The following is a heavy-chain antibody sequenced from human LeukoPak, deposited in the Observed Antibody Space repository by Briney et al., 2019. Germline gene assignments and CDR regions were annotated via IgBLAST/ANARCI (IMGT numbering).Heavy chain of an antibody. CDR2: SYSSGNT. D-gene: IGHD1-26*01. CDR1: GGFISSGSHY. V-gene: IGHV4-61*02. Sequence: SETLSLTCTVSGGFISSGSHYWSWIRQPAGKGLEWIGRSYSSGNTNYNPSLKSRVTISLDTSKNQFSLNLSSVTAADTAVYYCAGEVGGSWFDPWGLGTLVTVSS. CDR3: AGEVGGSWFDP. J-gene: IGHJ5*02.